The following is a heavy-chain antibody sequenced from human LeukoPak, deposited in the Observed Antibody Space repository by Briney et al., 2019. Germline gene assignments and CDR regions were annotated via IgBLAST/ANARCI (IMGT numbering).Heavy chain of an antibody. Sequence: SVKVSCKVSGGTFSSYAISWVRQAPGQGLEWMGEIIPIFGTANYAQKFQGRVTITTDESTSTAYMELSSLRSEDTAVYYCARSRLPAASYYYYYYMDVRGKGTTVTVSS. CDR3: ARSRLPAASYYYYYYMDV. CDR2: IIPIFGTA. V-gene: IGHV1-69*05. CDR1: GGTFSSYA. D-gene: IGHD2-2*01. J-gene: IGHJ6*03.